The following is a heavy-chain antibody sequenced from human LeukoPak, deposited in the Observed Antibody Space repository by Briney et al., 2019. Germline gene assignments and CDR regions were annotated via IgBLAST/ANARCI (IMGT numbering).Heavy chain of an antibody. CDR1: GYTFTCYY. Sequence: ASVKVSCKASGYTFTCYYMHWVRQAPGQGLEWMGWINPNSGGTNYAQKFQGRVTMTRDTSISTAYMELSRLRSDDTAVYYCARAGNWNDGSGWFDPWGQGTLVTVSS. D-gene: IGHD1-1*01. CDR3: ARAGNWNDGSGWFDP. CDR2: INPNSGGT. J-gene: IGHJ5*02. V-gene: IGHV1-2*02.